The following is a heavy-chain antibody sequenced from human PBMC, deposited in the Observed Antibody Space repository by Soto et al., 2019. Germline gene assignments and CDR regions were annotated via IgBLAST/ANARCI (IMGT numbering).Heavy chain of an antibody. D-gene: IGHD3-9*01. CDR3: AQMDFDLYGMDV. Sequence: QITLTESGPTLVKPTQTLTLTCTFSGISLTNSGVGVSWIRQPPGKALEWLAVIYWDDAKHFSPSQKSRLTITNDTSKNQVVLTMTNMDSVDTATYFCAQMDFDLYGMDVWGQGTTVIVS. CDR1: GISLTNSGVG. CDR2: IYWDDAK. V-gene: IGHV2-5*02. J-gene: IGHJ6*02.